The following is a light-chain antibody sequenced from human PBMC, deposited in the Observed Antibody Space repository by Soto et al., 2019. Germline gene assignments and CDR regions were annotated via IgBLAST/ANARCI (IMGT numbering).Light chain of an antibody. V-gene: IGKV1-9*01. CDR1: QSISRY. J-gene: IGKJ4*01. CDR2: VAS. CDR3: QQLNSYPFT. Sequence: DIQVTQSPSSLSASVGDRVTVTCRASQSISRYLNWYRQKPGKAPNLLIYVASSLQSGVPSRFSGSGSGTEFTLTISSLQPEDFATYYCQQLNSYPFTFGGGTKVDIK.